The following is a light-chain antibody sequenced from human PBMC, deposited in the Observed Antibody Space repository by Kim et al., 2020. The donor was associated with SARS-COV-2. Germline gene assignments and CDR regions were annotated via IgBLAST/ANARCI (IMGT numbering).Light chain of an antibody. CDR2: VNS. CDR3: QSYDSSLSGYYV. J-gene: IGLJ1*01. Sequence: QSALTQPPSASGAPGQRVTISCTGSSSNIGADYDVHWYQQLPGTAPKLLIYVNSNRPSGVPDRFSGSKSGTSASLAITGLQAEDEADYYCQSYDSSLSGYYVFGTGTKVTVL. V-gene: IGLV1-40*01. CDR1: SSNIGADYD.